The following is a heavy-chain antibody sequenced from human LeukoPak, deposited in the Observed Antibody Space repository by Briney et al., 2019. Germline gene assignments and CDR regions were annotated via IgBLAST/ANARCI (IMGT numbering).Heavy chain of an antibody. D-gene: IGHD3-16*01. V-gene: IGHV3-74*01. Sequence: GGSLRLSCAASGFTFSSYWMHWVRQAPGKGLMWVSRINSDGTSTSYADSVKGRFTISRDNAKNTLYLQMNSLRAEDTAVYYCSLGQAHGVDVWGQGTTVTVSS. CDR3: SLGQAHGVDV. J-gene: IGHJ6*02. CDR1: GFTFSSYW. CDR2: INSDGTST.